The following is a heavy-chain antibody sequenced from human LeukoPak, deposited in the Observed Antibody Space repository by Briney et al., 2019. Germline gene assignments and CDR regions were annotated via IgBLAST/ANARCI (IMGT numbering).Heavy chain of an antibody. J-gene: IGHJ3*02. CDR2: IYTSGST. Sequence: SETLSLTCTVSGGSISSYYWSWIRQPAGKGLEWIGRIYTSGSTNYNPSLKSRVTMSVDTSKNQFSLKLSSVTAADTAVYYCARDPPTSGSYRFDAFDIWGQGTMVTVSS. CDR3: ARDPPTSGSYRFDAFDI. D-gene: IGHD1-26*01. CDR1: GGSISSYY. V-gene: IGHV4-4*07.